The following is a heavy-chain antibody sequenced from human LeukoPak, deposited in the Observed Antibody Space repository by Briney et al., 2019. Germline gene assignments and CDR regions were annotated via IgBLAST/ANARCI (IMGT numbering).Heavy chain of an antibody. Sequence: GGSLRLSCAASGFTFSSYGMHWVRQAPGKGLEWVAFIRYDGSNKYYADSVKGRFTISRDNAKNSLYLQMNSLRAEDTAVYYCASFPPYMVRTDAFDIWGQGTMVTVSS. D-gene: IGHD3-10*01. CDR3: ASFPPYMVRTDAFDI. CDR1: GFTFSSYG. V-gene: IGHV3-30*02. J-gene: IGHJ3*02. CDR2: IRYDGSNK.